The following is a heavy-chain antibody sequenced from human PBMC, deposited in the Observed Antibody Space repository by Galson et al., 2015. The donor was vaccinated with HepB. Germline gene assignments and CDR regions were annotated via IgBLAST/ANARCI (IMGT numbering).Heavy chain of an antibody. CDR3: ARQAGSYYYDSSGYILY. CDR1: GGTFSSYT. CDR2: IIPILGMA. V-gene: IGHV1-69*02. J-gene: IGHJ4*02. Sequence: SVKVSCKASGGTFSSYTISWVRKAPGQGLEWMGRIIPILGMANYAQKFQGRVTITADKSTSTAYMELSSLRSEDTAVYYCARQAGSYYYDSSGYILYWGQGTLVTVSS. D-gene: IGHD3-22*01.